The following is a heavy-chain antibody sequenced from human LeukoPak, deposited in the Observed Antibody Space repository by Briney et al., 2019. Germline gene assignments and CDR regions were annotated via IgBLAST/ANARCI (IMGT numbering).Heavy chain of an antibody. CDR2: INAGNGNT. V-gene: IGHV1-3*01. Sequence: VASVKVSCKASGYTFTSYAMHWVRQAPGQRLEWMGWINAGNGNTRYSQKFQGRVTITRDTSASTAYMELSSLRSEDTAVYYCARCYSDFWSGYKDHYFDYWGQGTLVTVSS. CDR1: GYTFTSYA. D-gene: IGHD3-3*01. J-gene: IGHJ4*02. CDR3: ARCYSDFWSGYKDHYFDY.